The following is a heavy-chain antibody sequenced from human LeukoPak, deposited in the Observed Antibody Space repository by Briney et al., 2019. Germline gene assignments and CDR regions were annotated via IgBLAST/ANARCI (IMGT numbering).Heavy chain of an antibody. CDR1: GGSISSYY. Sequence: PSETLSLTCTVSGGSISSYYWSWIRQPAGKGLEWIGRIYTSGSTNYNPSLKSRVTISVDKSKNQFSLKLSSATAADTAVYYCAREGDSNRHWGYYYCYMDVWGKGTTVTVSS. J-gene: IGHJ6*03. D-gene: IGHD4-11*01. CDR2: IYTSGST. V-gene: IGHV4-4*07. CDR3: AREGDSNRHWGYYYCYMDV.